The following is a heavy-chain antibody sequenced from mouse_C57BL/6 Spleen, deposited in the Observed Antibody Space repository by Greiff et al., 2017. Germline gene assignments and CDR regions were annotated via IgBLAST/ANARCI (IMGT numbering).Heavy chain of an antibody. V-gene: IGHV1-82*01. CDR1: GYAFSSSW. D-gene: IGHD1-1*01. CDR2: IYPGDGDT. Sequence: QVQLQQSGPELVKPGASVKISCKASGYAFSSSWMNWVKQRPGTGLEWIGRIYPGDGDTNYNGKFKGKATLTADKSSSTAYMQLSSLTSEDSAVYFCARKDYGSSHWYFDVWGTGTTVTVSS. J-gene: IGHJ1*03. CDR3: ARKDYGSSHWYFDV.